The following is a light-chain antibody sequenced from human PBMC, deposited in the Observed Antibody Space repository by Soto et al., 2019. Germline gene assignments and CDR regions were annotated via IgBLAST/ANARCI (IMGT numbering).Light chain of an antibody. V-gene: IGKV3-11*01. CDR1: QSVSRY. CDR2: GAS. Sequence: ETLCTHTQPTLSLSPGERPTRCSRASQSVSRYLAWYQQKPGQAPRLLISGASSWAGGVPSRFTGSGSGTEFTLTINSLQPDDFATYYCQQYSVYWNFGQGTKVDI. CDR3: QQYSVYWN. J-gene: IGKJ1*01.